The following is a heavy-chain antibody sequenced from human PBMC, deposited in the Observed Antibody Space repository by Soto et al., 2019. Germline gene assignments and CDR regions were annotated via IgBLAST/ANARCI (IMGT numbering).Heavy chain of an antibody. CDR3: AAGETGLYYGMDV. J-gene: IGHJ6*02. CDR1: GGSISSGGYY. V-gene: IGHV4-31*03. CDR2: IYYSGST. Sequence: QVQLQESGPGLVKPSQTLSLTCTVSGGSISSGGYYWSWIRQHPGKGLEWIGYIYYSGSTYYHPSLKSRVTISVDTSKNQFSLKLSSVTAADTAVYYCAAGETGLYYGMDVWGQGTTVTVSS. D-gene: IGHD4-17*01.